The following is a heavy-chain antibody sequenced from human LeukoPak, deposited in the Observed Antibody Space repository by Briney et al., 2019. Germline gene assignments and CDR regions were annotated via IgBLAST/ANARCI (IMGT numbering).Heavy chain of an antibody. D-gene: IGHD6-6*01. CDR3: AKGDYSSSPVDY. V-gene: IGHV3-21*01. J-gene: IGHJ4*02. Sequence: GGSLRLFCAASGFTFSSYSMNWVRQAPGKGLEWVSSISSSSSYIYHADSVKGRFTISRDNAKNSLYLQMNSLRAEDTAVYYCAKGDYSSSPVDYWGQGTLVTVSS. CDR2: ISSSSSYI. CDR1: GFTFSSYS.